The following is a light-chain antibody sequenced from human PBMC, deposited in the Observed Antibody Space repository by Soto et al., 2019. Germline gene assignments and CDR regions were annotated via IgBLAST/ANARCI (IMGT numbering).Light chain of an antibody. CDR1: QGISSY. V-gene: IGKV1-39*01. CDR2: DAS. CDR3: QQGHTLPWT. Sequence: DIQMTQSPSSLSASVGDRVTMTCRASQGISSYLNWYQLKPGKAPQLLIYDASNLQSGVPSRFSGSGSATDFTLTISSLQPEDFASYYCQQGHTLPWTFGQGTKVEIK. J-gene: IGKJ1*01.